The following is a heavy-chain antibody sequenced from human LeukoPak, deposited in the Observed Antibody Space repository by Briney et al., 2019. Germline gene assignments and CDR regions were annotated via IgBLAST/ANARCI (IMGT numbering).Heavy chain of an antibody. V-gene: IGHV1-8*01. CDR3: ARDDSTRYYGSGSYFFVI. D-gene: IGHD3-10*01. CDR1: GYTFTSYD. Sequence: ASVKVSCKASGYTFTSYDINWVRQATGQGLEWMGWMNPNSGNTGYAQKFQGRVTMTRNTSISTAYMELSSLRSEDTAVYYCARDDSTRYYGSGSYFFVIWGQGTMVTVSS. J-gene: IGHJ3*02. CDR2: MNPNSGNT.